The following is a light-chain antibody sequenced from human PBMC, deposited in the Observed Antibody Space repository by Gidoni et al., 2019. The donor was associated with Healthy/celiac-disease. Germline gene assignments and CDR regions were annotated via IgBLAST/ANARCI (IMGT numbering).Light chain of an antibody. CDR3: QQSYSTLIT. CDR2: AAS. J-gene: IGKJ5*01. Sequence: IQMTQSPSSLSASVGDRVTITCRASQSSSSYLNWYQQKPGKAPKLLIYAASSLQSGVPSRFSGSGSGTDFTLTISSLQPEDFATYYCQQSYSTLITFGQGTRLEIK. V-gene: IGKV1-39*01. CDR1: QSSSSY.